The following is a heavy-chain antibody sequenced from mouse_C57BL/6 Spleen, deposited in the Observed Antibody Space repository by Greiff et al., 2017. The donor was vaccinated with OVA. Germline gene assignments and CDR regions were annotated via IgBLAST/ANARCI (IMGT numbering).Heavy chain of an antibody. Sequence: DVKLVESGGDLVKPGGSLKLSCAASGFTFSSYGMSWVRQTPDKRLEWVATISSGGSYTYYPDSVKGRFTISRDNAKNTLYLQMSSLKSEDTAMYYCARQGYGSSPFDYWGQGTTLTVSS. J-gene: IGHJ2*01. V-gene: IGHV5-6*02. D-gene: IGHD1-1*01. CDR2: ISSGGSYT. CDR1: GFTFSSYG. CDR3: ARQGYGSSPFDY.